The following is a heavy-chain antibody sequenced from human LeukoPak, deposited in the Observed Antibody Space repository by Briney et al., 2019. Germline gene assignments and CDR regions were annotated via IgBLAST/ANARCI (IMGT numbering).Heavy chain of an antibody. CDR2: INHNGST. CDR3: ARHYGP. Sequence: SETLSLTCAVYGGSFSDHYWSWVRQPPGKGLEWIGEINHNGSTNCNPSLKSRVTISVDTSKNQFSLKLNSVTAADTAVYYCARHYGPWGQGTLVTVSS. CDR1: GGSFSDHY. V-gene: IGHV4-34*01. J-gene: IGHJ5*02. D-gene: IGHD3-16*01.